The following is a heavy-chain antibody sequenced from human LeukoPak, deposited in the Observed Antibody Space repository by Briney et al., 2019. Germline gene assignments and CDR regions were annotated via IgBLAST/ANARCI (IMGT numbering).Heavy chain of an antibody. CDR2: IIPIFGTA. D-gene: IGHD2-2*01. V-gene: IGHV1-69*13. Sequence: SVKVSCKASGGTFSSYAISWVRQAPGQGLEWMGGIIPIFGTANYAQKFQGRVTITADESTSTAYMELSSLRSEDTAVYYCARVLGYCSSTSCYASEAFDIWGQGTMVTVSS. CDR1: GGTFSSYA. CDR3: ARVLGYCSSTSCYASEAFDI. J-gene: IGHJ3*02.